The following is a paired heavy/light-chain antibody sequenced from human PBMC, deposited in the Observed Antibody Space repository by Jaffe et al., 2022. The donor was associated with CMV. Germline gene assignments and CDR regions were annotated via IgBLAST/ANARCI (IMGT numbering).Heavy chain of an antibody. CDR3: ARPKCSGGNCYPSGFDY. J-gene: IGHJ4*02. D-gene: IGHD2-15*01. CDR1: GYSFTSNW. Sequence: EVQLVQSGAEVKKPGESLKISCEASGYSFTSNWIGWVRQMPGKGLEWMGIIYPGDSDTKYSPSFQGQVTISADKSISTAYLQWSSLKASDSAMYYCARPKCSGGNCYPSGFDYWGQGTLVTVSS. V-gene: IGHV5-51*01. CDR2: IYPGDSDT.
Light chain of an antibody. Sequence: DIVMTQSPDSLAVSLGERATINCKSSQSVLYSSNNQNYLAWYQQKPGQPPKLLFYWASTRESGVPDRFSGSGSGTDFTLTISSLQAEDVAVYYCQQYYSSPLTFGGGTRVEIK. J-gene: IGKJ4*01. CDR2: WAS. V-gene: IGKV4-1*01. CDR1: QSVLYSSNNQNY. CDR3: QQYYSSPLT.